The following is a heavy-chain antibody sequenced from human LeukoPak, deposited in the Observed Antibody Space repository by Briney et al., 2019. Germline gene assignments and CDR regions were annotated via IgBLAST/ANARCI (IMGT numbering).Heavy chain of an antibody. CDR1: GGSFSGYY. V-gene: IGHV4-34*01. Sequence: SEALSLTCAVYGGSFSGYYWSWIRQPPGEGLEWVGEIKHSGSTNYNPSLKRRVTISADTSKNQSSLKLSSVTAAATAVYYCARGIWFDPWGQGTLVTVS. CDR2: IKHSGST. CDR3: ARGIWFDP. J-gene: IGHJ5*02.